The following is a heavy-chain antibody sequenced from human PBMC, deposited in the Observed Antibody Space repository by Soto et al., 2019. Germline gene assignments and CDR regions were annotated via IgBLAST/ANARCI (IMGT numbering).Heavy chain of an antibody. Sequence: QLQLLESGGDLVKPGGSLRLSCAASGFTVSGSDLSWIRQAPGKGLEWVSSISSSGRAIYYADSVKGRFTISRDNAKDSLYLQMSSLRAEDTAIYYCASHHTSGWLYFDSWGQGTLVTVSS. CDR2: ISSSGRAI. D-gene: IGHD6-19*01. J-gene: IGHJ4*02. V-gene: IGHV3-11*01. CDR3: ASHHTSGWLYFDS. CDR1: GFTVSGSD.